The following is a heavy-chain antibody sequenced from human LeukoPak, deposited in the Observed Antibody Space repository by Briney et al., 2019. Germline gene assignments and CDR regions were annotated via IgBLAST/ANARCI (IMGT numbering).Heavy chain of an antibody. CDR1: GFTFSNYG. V-gene: IGHV3-21*01. Sequence: GGTLRLSCAASGFTFSNYGMSWVRQAPGKGLEWVSSISSSSSYIYYADSVKGRFTISRDNAKNSLYLQMNSLRAEDTAVYYCARRAGAYSHPYDYWGQGTLVTVSS. CDR2: ISSSSSYI. J-gene: IGHJ4*02. D-gene: IGHD4/OR15-4a*01. CDR3: ARRAGAYSHPYDY.